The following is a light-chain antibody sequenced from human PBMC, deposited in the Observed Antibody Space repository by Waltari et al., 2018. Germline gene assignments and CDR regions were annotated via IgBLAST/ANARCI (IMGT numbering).Light chain of an antibody. V-gene: IGLV2-23*02. CDR1: SSNVENYNL. CDR2: EVS. J-gene: IGLJ2*01. Sequence: QSAPTQPASVSGSPGQSITISCTGTSSNVENYNLVSWYQHHPGKAPKLLIYEVSRRPAGISNRFSGSTSGNTASLTISGLQAEDESDYYCCSFAGGNNFEVIFGGGTRLTVL. CDR3: CSFAGGNNFEVI.